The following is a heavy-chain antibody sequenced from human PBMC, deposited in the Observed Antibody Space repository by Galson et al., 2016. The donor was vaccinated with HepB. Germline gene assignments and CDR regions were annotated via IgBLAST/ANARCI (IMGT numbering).Heavy chain of an antibody. Sequence: SLRLSCAASGFTFKTAWVSWVRQTPGKGLERLGRIKTKADGEATDYAAPVNGRFTISRDDSRSMVFLQMNSLKIEDTAIYFCYVLGATPTDEAFHVWGQGTMVTVSP. V-gene: IGHV3-15*01. J-gene: IGHJ3*01. D-gene: IGHD3-10*02. CDR3: YVLGATPTDEAFHV. CDR2: IKTKADGEAT. CDR1: GFTFKTAW.